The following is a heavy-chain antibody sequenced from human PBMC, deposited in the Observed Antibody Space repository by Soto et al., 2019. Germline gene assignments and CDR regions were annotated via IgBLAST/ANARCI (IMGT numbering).Heavy chain of an antibody. D-gene: IGHD6-13*01. J-gene: IGHJ5*02. CDR2: ISGSGGTT. V-gene: IGHV3-23*01. CDR1: RFTLSGYA. CDR3: AKEQSQQFAHSWFDP. Sequence: TGGSLRLSCAASRFTLSGYAMTWVRQAPGKGLEWVSSISGSGGTTYYADSVKGRFTISRDNSKNTVYLQMDSLRADDTAMYYCAKEQSQQFAHSWFDPWGQGALVTVSS.